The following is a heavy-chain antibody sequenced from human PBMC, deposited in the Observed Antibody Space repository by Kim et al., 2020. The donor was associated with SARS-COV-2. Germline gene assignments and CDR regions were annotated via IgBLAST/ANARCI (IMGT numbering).Heavy chain of an antibody. D-gene: IGHD2-15*01. J-gene: IGHJ5*02. V-gene: IGHV3-66*01. CDR3: VKGPPGEAASGGPST. CDR2: IYVGGDT. CDR1: GFTVTSNY. Sequence: GGSLRLSCAASGFTVTSNYVTWVRQAPGKGLEWISGIYVGGDTYYADSVKGRFIISRDKYKNTVSLQMNNLRVEDTAMYYCVKGPPGEAASGGPSTWGQG.